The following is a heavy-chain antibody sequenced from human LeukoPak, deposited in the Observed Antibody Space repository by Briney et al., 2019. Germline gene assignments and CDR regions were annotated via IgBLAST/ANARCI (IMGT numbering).Heavy chain of an antibody. CDR1: GFTFSSYG. Sequence: GGSLRLSCAASGFTFSSYGMSWVRQAPGKGLEWVGRIKAKAHGGTIEYAAPVKGRFTISRDDSKNTLYLQMNSLKTEDTAVYYCATDGVGVEGATYDNWGQGTLVSVSS. CDR2: IKAKAHGGTI. J-gene: IGHJ4*02. D-gene: IGHD1-26*01. V-gene: IGHV3-15*01. CDR3: ATDGVGVEGATYDN.